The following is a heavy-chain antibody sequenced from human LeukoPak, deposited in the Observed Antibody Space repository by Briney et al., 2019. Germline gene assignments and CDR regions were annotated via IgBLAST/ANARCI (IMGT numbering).Heavy chain of an antibody. CDR2: INWNGGST. J-gene: IGHJ4*02. CDR3: ARGSRYFDWLPPDY. CDR1: GFTLDDYG. D-gene: IGHD3-9*01. V-gene: IGHV3-20*04. Sequence: AGGSLSLSCAASGFTLDDYGMSWVRQAPGKGLEWVSGINWNGGSTGYADSVKGRFTNSRDNAKNSLYLQMNSLRAEDTALYYCARGSRYFDWLPPDYWGQGTLVTVSS.